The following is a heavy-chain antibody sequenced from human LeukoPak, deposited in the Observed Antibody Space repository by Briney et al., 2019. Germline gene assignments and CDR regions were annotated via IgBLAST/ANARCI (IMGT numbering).Heavy chain of an antibody. D-gene: IGHD4-11*01. CDR1: GFTFSGYW. Sequence: GGSLRLSCAASGFTFSGYWMIWVRQAPGKGLEWVAKIKPDGTDKYYVDSVKGRFTISRDNAKNSLYLQMNSLRAEDTAVYYCARRGPYSWSFDYWGQGSLVTVSS. J-gene: IGHJ4*02. V-gene: IGHV3-7*01. CDR2: IKPDGTDK. CDR3: ARRGPYSWSFDY.